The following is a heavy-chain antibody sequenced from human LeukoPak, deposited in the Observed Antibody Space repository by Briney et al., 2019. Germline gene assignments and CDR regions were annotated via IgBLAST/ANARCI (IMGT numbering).Heavy chain of an antibody. D-gene: IGHD3-22*01. CDR1: GGTFSSYA. CDR2: IIPILGIA. CDR3: ARSISSGSSSFGY. Sequence: GASVKVSCKASGGTFSSYAISWVRQAPGQGLEWMGRIIPILGIANYAQKFQGRVTITADKSTSTACMELSSLRSEDTAVYYCARSISSGSSSFGYWGQGTLVTVSS. J-gene: IGHJ4*02. V-gene: IGHV1-69*04.